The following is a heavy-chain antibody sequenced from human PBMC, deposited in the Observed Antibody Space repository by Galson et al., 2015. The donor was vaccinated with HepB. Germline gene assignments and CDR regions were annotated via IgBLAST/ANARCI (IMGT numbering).Heavy chain of an antibody. D-gene: IGHD2-2*01. J-gene: IGHJ4*02. Sequence: SVKVSCKASGYTYSRYGISWVRLAPGQGLEWMGWISGYNGQTDYADKFQGRVTMTIDTSTTTAYMELRSLRSDDTAVYYCARVRVVVPTAMLDYWGQGTLLTVSS. CDR1: GYTYSRYG. CDR2: ISGYNGQT. V-gene: IGHV1-18*04. CDR3: ARVRVVVPTAMLDY.